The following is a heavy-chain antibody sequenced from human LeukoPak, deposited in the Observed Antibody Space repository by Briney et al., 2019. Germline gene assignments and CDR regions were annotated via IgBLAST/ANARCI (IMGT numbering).Heavy chain of an antibody. CDR1: GGSISSGGYY. Sequence: SQTLSLTCTVSGGSISSGGYYWSWIRQHPGKGLEWIGYIYYSGSTYYNPSLKSRVTISVDTSKNQFSLKLSSVTAADTAVYYCAREWRFGELLGDNWFDPWGQGTLVTVSS. CDR2: IYYSGST. CDR3: AREWRFGELLGDNWFDP. J-gene: IGHJ5*02. V-gene: IGHV4-31*03. D-gene: IGHD3-10*01.